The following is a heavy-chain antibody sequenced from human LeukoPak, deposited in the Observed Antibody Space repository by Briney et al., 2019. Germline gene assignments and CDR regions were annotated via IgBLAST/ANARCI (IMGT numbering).Heavy chain of an antibody. J-gene: IGHJ4*02. V-gene: IGHV1-18*01. CDR3: ARDPSNSSGWRTFFDY. CDR2: ISNYNGDT. D-gene: IGHD6-19*01. CDR1: XYSXIKXG. Sequence: VXCXXSXYSXIKXGVRWVRQAPGQGLAGVGWISNYNGDTNYAQNLQGRVTMTTETSTSTAYMELRSLGSDDTAVYYCARDPSNSSGWRTFFDYWGQGTLVTVSS.